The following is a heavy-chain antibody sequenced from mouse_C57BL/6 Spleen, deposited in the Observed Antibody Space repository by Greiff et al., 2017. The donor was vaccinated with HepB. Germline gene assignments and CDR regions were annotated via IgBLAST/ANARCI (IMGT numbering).Heavy chain of an antibody. D-gene: IGHD2-3*01. V-gene: IGHV5-17*01. CDR1: GFTFSDYG. Sequence: EVKLVESGGGLVKPGGSLKLSCAASGFTFSDYGMHWVRQAPEKGLEWVAYISSGSSTIYYADTVKGRFTISRDNAKNTLFLQMTSLRSEDTAMYYCARNGYYGNWYFDVWGTGTTVTVSS. J-gene: IGHJ1*03. CDR2: ISSGSSTI. CDR3: ARNGYYGNWYFDV.